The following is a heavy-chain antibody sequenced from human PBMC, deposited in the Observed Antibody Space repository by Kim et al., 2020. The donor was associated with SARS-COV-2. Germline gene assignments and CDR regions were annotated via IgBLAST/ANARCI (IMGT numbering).Heavy chain of an antibody. CDR2: IKSKTDGGTT. CDR3: TTDHSPGIYYGSGSYYYYYGMDV. CDR1: GFTFSNAW. Sequence: GGSLRLSCAASGFTFSNAWMSWVRQAPGKGLEWVGRIKSKTDGGTTYYAAPVKGRFTISRDDSKNTLYLQMNSLKTEDTAVYYCTTDHSPGIYYGSGSYYYYYGMDVWGQGTTVTVSS. J-gene: IGHJ6*02. V-gene: IGHV3-15*01. D-gene: IGHD3-10*01.